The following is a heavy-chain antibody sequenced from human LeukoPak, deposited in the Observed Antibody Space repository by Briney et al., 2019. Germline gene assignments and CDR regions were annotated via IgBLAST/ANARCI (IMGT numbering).Heavy chain of an antibody. V-gene: IGHV4-30-4*08. Sequence: SQTLSLTCTVSGGSISSGDYYWSWIRQPPGKGLEWIGYIYYSGSTYYNPSLKSRVPISVDTSKNQFSLKLSSVTAADTAVYYCASRTIAAAGWGDDAFDIWGQGTMVTVSS. CDR1: GGSISSGDYY. CDR2: IYYSGST. D-gene: IGHD6-13*01. J-gene: IGHJ3*02. CDR3: ASRTIAAAGWGDDAFDI.